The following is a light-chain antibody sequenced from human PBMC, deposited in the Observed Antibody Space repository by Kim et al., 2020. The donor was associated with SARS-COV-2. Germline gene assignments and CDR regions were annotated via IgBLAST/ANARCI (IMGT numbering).Light chain of an antibody. Sequence: SPGERATLSCRASQSIYSSYLAWYQQKPGQSPRLLIYATSTRAAGISDRFSGIRSGTDFTLTVSRLEPEDFAVYYCQQYASLAWTFGQGTKVDIK. CDR3: QQYASLAWT. CDR2: ATS. CDR1: QSIYSSY. V-gene: IGKV3-20*01. J-gene: IGKJ1*01.